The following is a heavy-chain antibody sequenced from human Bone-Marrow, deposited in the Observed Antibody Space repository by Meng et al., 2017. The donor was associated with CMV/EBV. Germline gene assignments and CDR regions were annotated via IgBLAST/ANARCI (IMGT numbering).Heavy chain of an antibody. V-gene: IGHV3-21*01. D-gene: IGHD3/OR15-3a*01. CDR2: ISSSSSYI. CDR3: ASNTWTD. Sequence: GSLKISCAASGFTFSSYSMNWVRQAPGKGLEWVSSISSSSSYIYYADSVKGRFTISRDNAKNSLYLQMNSLRAEDTAVYYCASNTWTDWGQGTLVTVSS. CDR1: GFTFSSYS. J-gene: IGHJ4*02.